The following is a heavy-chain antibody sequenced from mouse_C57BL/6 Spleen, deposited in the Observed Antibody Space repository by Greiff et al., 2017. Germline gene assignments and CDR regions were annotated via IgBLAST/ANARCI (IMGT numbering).Heavy chain of an antibody. Sequence: QVQLQQPGAELVKPGASVKLSCKASGYTFTSYWMQWVKQRPGQGLEWIGEIDPSDSYTNYNQKFKGKATLTVDTSSSTAYMQLSSLTSEDSAVYYCARSHYCGSSYGFAYWGQGTLVTVSA. CDR3: ARSHYCGSSYGFAY. CDR1: GYTFTSYW. D-gene: IGHD1-1*01. CDR2: IDPSDSYT. J-gene: IGHJ3*01. V-gene: IGHV1-50*01.